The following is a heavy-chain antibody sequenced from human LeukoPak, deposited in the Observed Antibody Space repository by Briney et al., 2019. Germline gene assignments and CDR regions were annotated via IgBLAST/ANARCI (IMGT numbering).Heavy chain of an antibody. J-gene: IGHJ4*02. Sequence: GGSLRLSCAASGFTFSSYAMHWVRQAPGKGLEWVAVISYDGSNKYYADSVKGRFTISRDNSKNTLYLQMNSLRAEDTAVYYCANGIAVADYFDYWGQGTLVTVSS. CDR2: ISYDGSNK. CDR1: GFTFSSYA. V-gene: IGHV3-30*04. CDR3: ANGIAVADYFDY. D-gene: IGHD6-19*01.